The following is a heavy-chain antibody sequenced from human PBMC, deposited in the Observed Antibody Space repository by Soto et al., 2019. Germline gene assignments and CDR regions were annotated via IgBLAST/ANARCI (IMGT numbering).Heavy chain of an antibody. V-gene: IGHV2-26*01. J-gene: IGHJ5*02. CDR2: IFSNDEK. CDR1: GFSLSNARMG. CDR3: ARIARDFDCLLPLPYNCFDP. D-gene: IGHD3-9*01. Sequence: QVTLKESGPVLVKPTETLTLTCTVSGFSLSNARMGVSWIRQPPGKALEWLAHIFSNDEKSYSASLKSRLTISKDTSKSQVVLTMTNMDPVDTATYYCARIARDFDCLLPLPYNCFDPWGQGTLVTVSS.